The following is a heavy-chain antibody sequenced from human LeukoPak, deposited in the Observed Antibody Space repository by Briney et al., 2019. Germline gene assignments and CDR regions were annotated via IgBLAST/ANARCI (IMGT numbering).Heavy chain of an antibody. CDR2: ISSSGSNI. J-gene: IGHJ4*02. V-gene: IGHV3-48*03. D-gene: IGHD3-10*01. CDR3: ARFTKAAMVRGVHFDY. CDR1: GFTFSSYE. Sequence: PGGSLRLSCAASGFTFSSYEMNWVRQAPGEGLEWVSYISSSGSNIYYAHSVKGRFTISRDNAKNSLYLKMNSLRAEDTAVYYCARFTKAAMVRGVHFDYWGQGTLVTVSS.